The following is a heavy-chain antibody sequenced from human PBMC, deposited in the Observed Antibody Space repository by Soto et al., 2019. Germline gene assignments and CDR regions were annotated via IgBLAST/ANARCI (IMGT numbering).Heavy chain of an antibody. D-gene: IGHD3-22*01. CDR3: ARGRTVRNYADDSSDYFYFFDY. CDR1: GDSISTFY. CDR2: VYYTGST. Sequence: SETLFLTCTVSGDSISTFYWGWMRQSPGKELEWIGYVYYTGSTNYNPSLKSRVTISVDRSKNQFSLKLTSANAADTAVYYCARGRTVRNYADDSSDYFYFFDYWGQGTQVTVSS. V-gene: IGHV4-59*01. J-gene: IGHJ4*02.